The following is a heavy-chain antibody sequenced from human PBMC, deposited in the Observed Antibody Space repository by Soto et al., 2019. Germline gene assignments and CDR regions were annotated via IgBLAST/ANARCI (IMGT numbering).Heavy chain of an antibody. D-gene: IGHD6-19*01. CDR2: ISAYNGNT. Sequence: ASVKVSCKASGYTFTSYDINWVRQATGQGLEWMGWISAYNGNTNYAQKLQGRVTMTTDTSTSTAYMELRSLRSDDTAVYCCARDLTPSGLGIAVASNWFDPWG. CDR1: GYTFTSYD. CDR3: ARDLTPSGLGIAVASNWFDP. V-gene: IGHV1-18*01. J-gene: IGHJ5*02.